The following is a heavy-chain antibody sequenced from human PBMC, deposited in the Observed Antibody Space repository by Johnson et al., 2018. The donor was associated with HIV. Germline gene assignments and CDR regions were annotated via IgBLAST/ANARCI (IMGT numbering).Heavy chain of an antibody. CDR1: GFSFSHYG. J-gene: IGHJ3*02. V-gene: IGHV3-30*02. Sequence: QVQLVESGGGVVQPGGSLRLSCAASGFSFSHYGMHWVRQAPGKGLEWVAFIPYDGSKTYYADSVKGRLSISRDNSKNTLFLQMNSLRAEDTAVYYCANSDSSELKLGAFDIWGQGTMVTVSP. D-gene: IGHD2-21*01. CDR3: ANSDSSELKLGAFDI. CDR2: IPYDGSKT.